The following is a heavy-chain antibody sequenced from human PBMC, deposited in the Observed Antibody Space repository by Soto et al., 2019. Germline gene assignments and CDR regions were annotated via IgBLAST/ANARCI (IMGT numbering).Heavy chain of an antibody. CDR2: ISGTSPST. Sequence: EVQLLESGGGLVQPGGSLRLSCAASGFTFSAYAMSWVRQAPGKGLEWVSAISGTSPSTYYADSVQGRFSISTDSSRNTLFLRMNALRAEDTAVYFCASLFFGVEYWGQGPLATVSS. D-gene: IGHD3-10*01. CDR3: ASLFFGVEY. CDR1: GFTFSAYA. V-gene: IGHV3-23*01. J-gene: IGHJ4*02.